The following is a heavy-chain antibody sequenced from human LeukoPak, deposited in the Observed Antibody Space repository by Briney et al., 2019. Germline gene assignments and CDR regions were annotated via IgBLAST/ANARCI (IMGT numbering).Heavy chain of an antibody. CDR3: ARVHDYGETQFDP. V-gene: IGHV4-38-2*02. D-gene: IGHD4-17*01. CDR2: IYHSGST. CDR1: GYSISSGYY. Sequence: SETLSLTCTVSGYSISSGYYWGWIRQPPGKGLEWIGSIYHSGSTYYNPSLKSRVTISVDTSKNQFSLKLSSVTAADTAVYYCARVHDYGETQFDPWGQGTLVTVPS. J-gene: IGHJ5*02.